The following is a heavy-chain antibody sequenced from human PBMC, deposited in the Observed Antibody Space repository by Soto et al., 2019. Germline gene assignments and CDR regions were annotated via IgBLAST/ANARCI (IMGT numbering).Heavy chain of an antibody. CDR2: IYSGGGT. CDR3: ARAAYSSGWYWFDP. J-gene: IGHJ5*02. Sequence: GGSLRLSCAASGFTVSSNYMTWVRQAPGKGLEWVSIIYSGGGTYYADSVKGRFTISRDNSKNTLYLQMNSLRAEDTAVYYCARAAYSSGWYWFDPWGQGTLVTVSS. D-gene: IGHD6-19*01. V-gene: IGHV3-66*01. CDR1: GFTVSSNY.